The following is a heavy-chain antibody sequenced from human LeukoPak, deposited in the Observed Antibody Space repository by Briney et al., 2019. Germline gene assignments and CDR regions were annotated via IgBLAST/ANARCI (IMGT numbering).Heavy chain of an antibody. CDR3: ARELVEIAAAVTDY. CDR2: ISSSSSYI. CDR1: GFTFSSYS. V-gene: IGHV3-21*01. Sequence: PGGSLRLSCAASGFTFSSYSMNWVRQAPGKGLEWVSSISSSSSYIYYADSVKGRFTISRDNAKNSLYLQMNSLRVEDTAVYYCARELVEIAAAVTDYWGQGTLVTVSS. D-gene: IGHD6-13*01. J-gene: IGHJ4*02.